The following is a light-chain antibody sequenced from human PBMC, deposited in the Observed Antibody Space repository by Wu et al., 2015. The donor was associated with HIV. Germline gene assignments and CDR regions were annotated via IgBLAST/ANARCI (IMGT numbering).Light chain of an antibody. V-gene: IGKV3-11*01. J-gene: IGKJ2*01. CDR2: DAS. CDR3: QQRRYWPLYT. CDR1: QSVASF. Sequence: ATXSCRASQSVASFLAWYQQKPGQAPRLLIYDASNRATGIPARFGGSGSGTDFTLTISSLEPEDFAVYYCQQRRYWPLYTFGQGTKLEIK.